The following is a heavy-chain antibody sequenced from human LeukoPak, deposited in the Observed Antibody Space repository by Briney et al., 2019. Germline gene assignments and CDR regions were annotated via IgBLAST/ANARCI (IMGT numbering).Heavy chain of an antibody. D-gene: IGHD3-3*01. CDR3: ARWAGNSYYDFWSGYYLDY. J-gene: IGHJ4*02. V-gene: IGHV4-38-2*01. CDR1: GYSISSGYY. CDR2: IYHSGST. Sequence: SETLSLTCAVSGYSISSGYYWGWIRQPPGKGLEWIGSIYHSGSTYYNPSLKSRVTISVDASKNQFSRKLSSVTAADTAVYYCARWAGNSYYDFWSGYYLDYWGQGTLVTVPS.